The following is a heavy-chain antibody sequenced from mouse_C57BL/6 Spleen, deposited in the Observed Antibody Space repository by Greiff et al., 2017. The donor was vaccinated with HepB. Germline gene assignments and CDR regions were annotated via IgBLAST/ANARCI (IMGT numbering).Heavy chain of an antibody. CDR2: INPNYGTT. CDR1: GYSFTDYN. J-gene: IGHJ3*01. D-gene: IGHD1-1*01. Sequence: EVQLKESGPELVKPGASVKISCKASGYSFTDYNMNWVKQSNGKSLEWIGVINPNYGTTSYNQKFKGKATLTVDQSSSTAYMQLNSLTSEDSAVYYCARDYGSSWAAWFAYWGQGTLVTVSA. V-gene: IGHV1-39*01. CDR3: ARDYGSSWAAWFAY.